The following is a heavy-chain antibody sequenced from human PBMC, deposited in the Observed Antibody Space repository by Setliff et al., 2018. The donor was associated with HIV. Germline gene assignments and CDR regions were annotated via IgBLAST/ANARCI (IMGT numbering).Heavy chain of an antibody. Sequence: PSETLSLTCTVSGGSISGYYWSWIRQPPGKGLEWIGYLYYSGSTNYNPSLKSRVTISVDTSKNQFSLKLSSVTAADTAVYYCARGADYYDSTGYYTFDYWVPETLLVTVSS. V-gene: IGHV4-59*01. D-gene: IGHD3-22*01. CDR2: LYYSGST. J-gene: IGHJ4*03. CDR3: ARGADYYDSTGYYTFDY. CDR1: GGSISGYY.